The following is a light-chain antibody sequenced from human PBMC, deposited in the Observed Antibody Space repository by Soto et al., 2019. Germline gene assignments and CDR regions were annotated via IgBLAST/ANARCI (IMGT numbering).Light chain of an antibody. CDR1: QSVSGSD. Sequence: EVVLTQSPGTLSLSPGERATLSCRASQSVSGSDLAWYQQKPGQAPRLLISGVSNRATGTPDRFSGSGSGTDFTLTISSLEPEEFAVFYCQQYGSSGTFGQGTKVDIK. CDR3: QQYGSSGT. J-gene: IGKJ1*01. CDR2: GVS. V-gene: IGKV3-20*01.